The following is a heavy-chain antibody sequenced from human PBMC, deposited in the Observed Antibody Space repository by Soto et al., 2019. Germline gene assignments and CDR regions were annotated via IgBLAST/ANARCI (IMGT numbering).Heavy chain of an antibody. CDR1: GGSFRGYF. J-gene: IGHJ4*02. D-gene: IGHD6-25*01. CDR3: QRGDF. CDR2: INDSGST. Sequence: LALTCAVSGGSFRGYFWSCIRQSPDQGPQWNGEINDSGSTYYNPSLKSPLTISVDTSKSQISLTLTSVTAADSAVYYSQRGDFWGQGTRVTVSS. V-gene: IGHV4-34*01.